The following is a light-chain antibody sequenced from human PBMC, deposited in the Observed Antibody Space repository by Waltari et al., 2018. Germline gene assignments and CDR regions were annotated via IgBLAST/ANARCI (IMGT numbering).Light chain of an antibody. CDR3: SSYTTSYTWV. CDR1: RCDVGGFNY. CDR2: YVN. V-gene: IGLV2-14*03. Sequence: QSALTQPASVSGSPGQSIAIPCTGTRCDVGGFNYVPWYEPHPGKAHKLIIYYVNERPAGGSDRFPASKSGNTASLPISGLQAEDEADYYCSSYTTSYTWVFGGGTKLTVL. J-gene: IGLJ3*02.